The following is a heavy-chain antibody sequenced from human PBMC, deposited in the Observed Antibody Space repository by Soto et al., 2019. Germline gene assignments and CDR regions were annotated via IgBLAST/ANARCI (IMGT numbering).Heavy chain of an antibody. CDR2: INPNSGGT. CDR1: GYTFTGYY. CDR3: ARDTGDYSDSSGNLSFVI. Sequence: ASVKVSCKASGYTFTGYYMHWVRQAPGQGLEWMGWINPNSGGTNYAQKFQGRVTMTRDTSISTAYMELSRLRSDDTAVYYCARDTGDYSDSSGNLSFVICGQGTMVTV. J-gene: IGHJ3*02. V-gene: IGHV1-2*02. D-gene: IGHD3-22*01.